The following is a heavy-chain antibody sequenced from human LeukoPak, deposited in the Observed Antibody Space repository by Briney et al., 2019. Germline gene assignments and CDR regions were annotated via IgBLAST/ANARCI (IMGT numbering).Heavy chain of an antibody. CDR1: GFTFSSFA. CDR2: VRFDGSNK. V-gene: IGHV3-30*02. D-gene: IGHD4-17*01. CDR3: ARFYGDSFDY. Sequence: GGSLRLSCEASGFTFSSFAMHWVRQAPGKGLEWVAFVRFDGSNKYYADSVKGRFTISRDNSKNTLYLQMNSLRAEDTAVYYCARFYGDSFDYWGLGTLVTVSS. J-gene: IGHJ4*02.